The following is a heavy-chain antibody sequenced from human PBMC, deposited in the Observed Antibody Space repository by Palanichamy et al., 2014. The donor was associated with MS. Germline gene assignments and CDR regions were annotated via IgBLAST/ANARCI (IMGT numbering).Heavy chain of an antibody. CDR1: GFTFSSYS. J-gene: IGHJ5*02. V-gene: IGHV3-30-3*01. CDR2: ISIDRNNK. D-gene: IGHD3-3*01. CDR3: ARDSNDFWSGPFDP. Sequence: QVQLVESGGGVVQPGRSLRLSCAASGFTFSSYSMHWVRQAPGKGLEWVSFISIDRNNKWYADSVKGRFTISRDNSKNTLYLQMDSLRDEDTAVYYCARDSNDFWSGPFDPWGQGTLVTVSS.